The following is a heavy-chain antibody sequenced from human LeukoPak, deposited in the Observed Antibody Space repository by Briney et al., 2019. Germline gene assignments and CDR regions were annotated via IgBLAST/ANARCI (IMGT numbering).Heavy chain of an antibody. Sequence: SETLSLTCTVSGGPISSSSYYWGWIRQPPGKGLEWIGSIYYSGSTYYNPSLKSRVTISVDTSKNQFSLKLSSVTAADTAVYYCARDMLVGDFWSGYYTGWFDPWGQGTLVTVSS. J-gene: IGHJ5*02. V-gene: IGHV4-39*07. D-gene: IGHD3-3*01. CDR2: IYYSGST. CDR1: GGPISSSSYY. CDR3: ARDMLVGDFWSGYYTGWFDP.